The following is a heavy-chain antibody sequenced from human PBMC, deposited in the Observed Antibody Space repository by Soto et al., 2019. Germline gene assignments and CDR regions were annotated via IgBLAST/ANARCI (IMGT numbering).Heavy chain of an antibody. V-gene: IGHV4-39*01. CDR1: GGSINRSSYY. CDR2: IYYSGST. J-gene: IGHJ4*02. D-gene: IGHD4-17*01. CDR3: AREGITTVTGDVDY. Sequence: QLQLQESGPGLVKASETLSLTCAVSGGSINRSSYYWGWIHQPPGKGLEWIGNIYYSGSTYYNPSLKSRVTISVDTSKNQFSLKLSSVTAADTAVYYCAREGITTVTGDVDYWGQGTLVTVSS.